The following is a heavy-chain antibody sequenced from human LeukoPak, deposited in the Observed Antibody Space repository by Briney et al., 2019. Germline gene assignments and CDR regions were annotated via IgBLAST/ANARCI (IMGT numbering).Heavy chain of an antibody. CDR1: GGSISSGDYY. D-gene: IGHD6-13*01. CDR2: IYYSGST. Sequence: SETLSLTCTVSGGSISSGDYYWSWIRQPPGKGLEWIGYIYYSGSTYFNPSLKSRVTISVDTSKNQFSLKLSSVTAADTAVYYCARVAAAGTNDYFDYWGQVTLVTVSS. CDR3: ARVAAAGTNDYFDY. V-gene: IGHV4-30-4*08. J-gene: IGHJ4*02.